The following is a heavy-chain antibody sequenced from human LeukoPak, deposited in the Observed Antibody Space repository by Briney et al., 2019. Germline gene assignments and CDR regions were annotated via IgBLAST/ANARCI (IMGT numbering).Heavy chain of an antibody. D-gene: IGHD6-6*01. CDR1: GFTFSRYS. CDR3: AKDRGYISSRPDNWFDP. CDR2: ISSSSGYI. Sequence: GGSLRLSCAASGFTFSRYSMNWVRQAPGKGLEWVSSISSSSGYIYYTDSLKGRFTISRDNANNSLYLQMNSLRAEDTALYYCAKDRGYISSRPDNWFDPWGQGTLVTVSS. V-gene: IGHV3-21*04. J-gene: IGHJ5*02.